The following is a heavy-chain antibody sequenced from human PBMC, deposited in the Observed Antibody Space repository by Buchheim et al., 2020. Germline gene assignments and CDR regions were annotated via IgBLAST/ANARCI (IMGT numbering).Heavy chain of an antibody. CDR2: IYHSGNT. Sequence: QVQLQESGPGLVKPSGTLSLTCAVSGGFISSSNWWSWVCQPPGKGLEWIGEIYHSGNTNYNPSLKSRVIISVNKSKNLFSLKLSSVTAADTAGYYCAGFYDILTGRDYWGQGTL. D-gene: IGHD3-9*01. J-gene: IGHJ4*02. V-gene: IGHV4-4*02. CDR1: GGFISSSNW. CDR3: AGFYDILTGRDY.